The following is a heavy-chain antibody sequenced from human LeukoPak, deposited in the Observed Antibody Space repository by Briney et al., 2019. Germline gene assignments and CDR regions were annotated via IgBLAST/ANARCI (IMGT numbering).Heavy chain of an antibody. D-gene: IGHD3-22*01. CDR2: IYSTGST. V-gene: IGHV4-59*08. Sequence: KTSETLSLTCAVYGGSFSGYYWSWIRQPPGKGLEWIGYIYSTGSTNYNPSLKSRVTISVDTSKNQFSLKLNSVTAADTAVYYCARQRDRDSRFFGYWGQGTLVTVSS. CDR3: ARQRDRDSRFFGY. CDR1: GGSFSGYY. J-gene: IGHJ4*02.